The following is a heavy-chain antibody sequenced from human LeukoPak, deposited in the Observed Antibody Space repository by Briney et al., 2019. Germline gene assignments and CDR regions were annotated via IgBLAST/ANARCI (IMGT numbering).Heavy chain of an antibody. CDR3: ASVQRTEEGGYSYYYIDV. D-gene: IGHD1-26*01. Sequence: SETLSLTCTVSGGSISSYDWSWIRQPPGKGLEWIGYIYYSGSTNYNPSLKSRVTISVDTSKNQFSLKLSSVTAADTAVYYCASVQRTEEGGYSYYYIDVWGKGATVTVSS. J-gene: IGHJ6*03. CDR1: GGSISSYD. CDR2: IYYSGST. V-gene: IGHV4-59*08.